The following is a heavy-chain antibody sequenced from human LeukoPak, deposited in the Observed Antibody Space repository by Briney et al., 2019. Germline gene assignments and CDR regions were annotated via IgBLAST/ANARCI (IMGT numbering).Heavy chain of an antibody. CDR2: IKQDGSEK. Sequence: GGSLRLSCAASGFTFSSYWMSWVRQAPGRGLEWVANIKQDGSEKYYVDSVKGRFTISRDNAKNSLYLQMNSLRAEDTAVYYCARDSDGYNWNDGFDCWGQGTLVTVSS. J-gene: IGHJ4*02. D-gene: IGHD1-1*01. V-gene: IGHV3-7*01. CDR1: GFTFSSYW. CDR3: ARDSDGYNWNDGFDC.